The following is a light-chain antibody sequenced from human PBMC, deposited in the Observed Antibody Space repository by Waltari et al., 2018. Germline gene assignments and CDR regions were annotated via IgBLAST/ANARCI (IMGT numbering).Light chain of an antibody. J-gene: IGKJ1*01. V-gene: IGKV1-5*03. CDR2: KAS. Sequence: DIQMTQSPSTLSASVGDRVTVTCRASQSISSWLAWYQQKPGKAPKLLIYKASTLESGGPSRFSGSGSVTEFTLTISSLQPEDFATYYCQQYNTYTRTFGQGTKVEIK. CDR1: QSISSW. CDR3: QQYNTYTRT.